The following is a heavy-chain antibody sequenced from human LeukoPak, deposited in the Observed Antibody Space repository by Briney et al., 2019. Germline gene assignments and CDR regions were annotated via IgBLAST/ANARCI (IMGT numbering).Heavy chain of an antibody. CDR1: GFTFSSYG. CDR3: ARGTGSSWLDP. CDR2: INTNTGAT. D-gene: IGHD2-15*01. J-gene: IGHJ5*02. V-gene: IGHV1-2*02. Sequence: GGSLRLSCAASGFTFSSYGMHWVRQAPGQGLEWMACINTNTGATKFAQEFQGRVTLTRDTSISTAYMELGRLTSDDTAVYYCARGTGSSWLDPWGQGTLVTVSS.